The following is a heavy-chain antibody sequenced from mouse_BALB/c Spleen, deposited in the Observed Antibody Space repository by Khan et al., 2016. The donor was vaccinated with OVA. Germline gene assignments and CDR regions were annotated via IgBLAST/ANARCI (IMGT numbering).Heavy chain of an antibody. V-gene: IGHV2-2*02. CDR2: IWSAGST. D-gene: IGHD2-4*01. Sequence: QVQLKESGPGLVQPSQSLSITCTVSGFSLSNYSVHWVRQSPGKGLEWLGVIWSAGSTDYNAAFISRLTISKDNSRSHVFFKMNSLQPNDTAIYCCARRGYDYGRGALFAYWGQGTLVTVSA. CDR3: ARRGYDYGRGALFAY. CDR1: GFSLSNYS. J-gene: IGHJ3*01.